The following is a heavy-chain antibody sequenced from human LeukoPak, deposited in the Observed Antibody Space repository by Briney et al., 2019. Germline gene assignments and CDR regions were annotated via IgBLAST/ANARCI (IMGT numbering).Heavy chain of an antibody. V-gene: IGHV4-61*01. D-gene: IGHD3-22*01. J-gene: IGHJ4*02. Sequence: PSETLSLTCTVSGGSVSSDNYYWTWIRQPPGKGLQWIGSISYSGSTNYNPSLKSRVTISLHTSKNQFSLRLSSLTAADTAVYYCARRHYYNGRAYYFLDYWGQGTLVTVSS. CDR3: ARRHYYNGRAYYFLDY. CDR1: GGSVSSDNYY. CDR2: ISYSGST.